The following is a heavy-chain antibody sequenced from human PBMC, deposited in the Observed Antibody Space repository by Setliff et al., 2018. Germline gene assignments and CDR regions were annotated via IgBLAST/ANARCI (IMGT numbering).Heavy chain of an antibody. CDR2: ISAYTGKT. V-gene: IGHV1-18*01. D-gene: IGHD3-3*01. Sequence: GASVKVSCKSSGYSFTNYGLSWVRQAPGQGLEWMGWISAYTGKTDYAQNFQGRVTMTTDTSTSTGYMELRSLRYDDTAVYYCARAPRLEWILPTFDYWGQGTPVTVSS. CDR1: GYSFTNYG. J-gene: IGHJ4*02. CDR3: ARAPRLEWILPTFDY.